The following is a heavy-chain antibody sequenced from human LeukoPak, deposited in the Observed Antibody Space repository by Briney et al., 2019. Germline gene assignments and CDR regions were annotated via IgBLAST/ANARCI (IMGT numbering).Heavy chain of an antibody. CDR2: INHSGST. V-gene: IGHV4-34*01. Sequence: SETLSLTCAVYGGSFSGYYWSWIRQPPGKGLEWIGEINHSGSTNYNPSLKSRVTISVDTSKNQFSLKLSSVTAADTAVYYCARGLPRRPLWFGDHNCYFDYWGQGTLVTVSS. CDR1: GGSFSGYY. CDR3: ARGLPRRPLWFGDHNCYFDY. D-gene: IGHD3-10*01. J-gene: IGHJ4*02.